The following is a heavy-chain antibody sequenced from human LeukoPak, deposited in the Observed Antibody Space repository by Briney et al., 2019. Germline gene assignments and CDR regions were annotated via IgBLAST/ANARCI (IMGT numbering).Heavy chain of an antibody. J-gene: IGHJ4*02. V-gene: IGHV1-69*13. CDR1: GGTFSSYG. CDR3: ARSQRAGYNVYHFDY. CDR2: IIPIFRTT. D-gene: IGHD5-24*01. Sequence: SVKVSCKASGGTFSSYGVSWVRQAPGQGLEWMGCIIPIFRTTTYAQKFRGRVMITADESMSTAYMELSSLRSEDTAVYYCARSQRAGYNVYHFDYWGQGTLVTVSS.